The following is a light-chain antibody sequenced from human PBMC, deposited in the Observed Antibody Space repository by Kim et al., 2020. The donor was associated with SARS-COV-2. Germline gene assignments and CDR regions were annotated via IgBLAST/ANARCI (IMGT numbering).Light chain of an antibody. Sequence: SLGDSVTINCRASQDISRWLGWEQQKPGKAHEVLIYEASNLQSGVPSRFSGNGYGTDFNLATNSLQPEDFAIYYCQQTHSFPLTFGGGTKVDIK. CDR2: EAS. V-gene: IGKV1D-12*01. CDR1: QDISRW. J-gene: IGKJ4*01. CDR3: QQTHSFPLT.